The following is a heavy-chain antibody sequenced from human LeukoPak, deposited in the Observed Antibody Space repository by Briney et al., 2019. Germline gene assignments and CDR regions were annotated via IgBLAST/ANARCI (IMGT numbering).Heavy chain of an antibody. V-gene: IGHV4-61*02. CDR1: GGSISSGSEF. Sequence: SETLSLTCTVSGGSISSGSEFWSWIRQPGGKGLEWIGRIYTSGSTNYHPSLKSRVTISVDTSKNQFSLKLSSVTAADTAVYYCARERADILTGYYSFDYWGQGTLATVSS. J-gene: IGHJ4*02. CDR3: ARERADILTGYYSFDY. CDR2: IYTSGST. D-gene: IGHD3-9*01.